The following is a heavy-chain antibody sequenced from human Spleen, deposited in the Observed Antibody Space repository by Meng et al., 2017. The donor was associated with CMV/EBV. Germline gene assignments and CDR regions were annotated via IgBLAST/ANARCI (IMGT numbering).Heavy chain of an antibody. CDR1: GGSVSGYY. Sequence: SETLSLTCALHGGSVSGYYWTWIRQPPGKGLEWIGEINHSRNTNANPSLKSRIAIIVDTSKNQFSLRLRSVTAADTAVYFCARRAVPSGSAVDYWGQGTLVTVSS. D-gene: IGHD2-2*01. V-gene: IGHV4-34*01. CDR3: ARRAVPSGSAVDY. J-gene: IGHJ4*02. CDR2: INHSRNT.